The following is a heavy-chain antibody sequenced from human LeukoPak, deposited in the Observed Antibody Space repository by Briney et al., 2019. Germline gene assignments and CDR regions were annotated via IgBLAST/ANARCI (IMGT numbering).Heavy chain of an antibody. CDR3: ARVSSGWYYFDY. Sequence: ASVKVSCKASGYTFTGYYMHWVRQAPGQGLEWMGRINPNSGSTNYAQKFQGRVTMTRDTSISTAYMELSRLRSDDTAVYYCARVSSGWYYFDYWGQGTLVTVSS. V-gene: IGHV1-2*06. CDR1: GYTFTGYY. CDR2: INPNSGST. D-gene: IGHD6-19*01. J-gene: IGHJ4*02.